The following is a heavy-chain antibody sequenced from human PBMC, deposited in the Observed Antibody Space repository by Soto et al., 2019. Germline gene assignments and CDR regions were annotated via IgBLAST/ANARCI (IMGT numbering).Heavy chain of an antibody. D-gene: IGHD3-16*01. V-gene: IGHV3-23*01. CDR2: ISGSGGST. CDR1: GFTFSSYG. Sequence: GGSLRLSCAASGFTFSSYGMSWVRQAPGKGLEWVSAISGSGGSTYYADSVKGRFTISRDNSKNTLYLQMNSLRAEDTAVYYCAKDRWGALRRLVDDYWGQGTLVTVSS. J-gene: IGHJ4*02. CDR3: AKDRWGALRRLVDDY.